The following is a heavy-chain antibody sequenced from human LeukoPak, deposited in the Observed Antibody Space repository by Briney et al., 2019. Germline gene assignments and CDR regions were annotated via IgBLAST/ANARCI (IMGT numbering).Heavy chain of an antibody. J-gene: IGHJ5*02. Sequence: GASVKVSCKASGYTFTGYYMHWVRQAPGQGLEWMGWINPNSGGTEYAQKFQGRVTMTRDTSISTAYMGLSRLRSDDTAVYYCARGGGYCSSTSCYWFDPWGQGTLVTVFS. CDR2: INPNSGGT. CDR3: ARGGGYCSSTSCYWFDP. D-gene: IGHD2-2*01. CDR1: GYTFTGYY. V-gene: IGHV1-2*02.